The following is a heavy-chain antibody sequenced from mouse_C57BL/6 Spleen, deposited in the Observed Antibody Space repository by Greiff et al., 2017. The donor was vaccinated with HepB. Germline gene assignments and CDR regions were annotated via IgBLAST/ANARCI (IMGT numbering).Heavy chain of an antibody. CDR3: ARHSMMVTTGPFAY. V-gene: IGHV1-55*01. CDR2: IYPGSGST. D-gene: IGHD2-3*01. J-gene: IGHJ3*01. Sequence: QVQLQQPGAELVKPGASVKMSCKASGYTFTSYWITWVKQRPGQGLEWIGDIYPGSGSTNYNEKFKSKATLTVDTSSSTAYMQLSSLTSEDSAVYYCARHSMMVTTGPFAYWGQGTLVTVAA. CDR1: GYTFTSYW.